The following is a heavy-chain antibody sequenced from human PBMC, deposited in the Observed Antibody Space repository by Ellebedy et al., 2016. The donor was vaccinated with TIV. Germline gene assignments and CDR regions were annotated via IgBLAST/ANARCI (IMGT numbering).Heavy chain of an antibody. V-gene: IGHV3-30*03. CDR1: GFTFSSYG. D-gene: IGHD3-9*01. CDR3: ARDPPGHYDILTGYYTTGGMDV. CDR2: ISYDGSNK. Sequence: GESLKISXAASGFTFSSYGMHWVRQAPGKGLEWVAVISYDGSNKYYADSVKGRFTISRDNSKNTLYLQMNSLRAEDTAVYYCARDPPGHYDILTGYYTTGGMDVWGQGTTVTVSS. J-gene: IGHJ6*02.